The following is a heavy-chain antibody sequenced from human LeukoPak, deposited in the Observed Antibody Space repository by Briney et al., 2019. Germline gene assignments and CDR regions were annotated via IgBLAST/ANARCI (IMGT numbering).Heavy chain of an antibody. Sequence: PGGSLRLSCAASGFSFSEYGMNWVRQAPGKGLEWVSYISSSSSIIHYADSVKGRFTISRDNVKKSLFLQMNSLRAEDTAVYYCANSGFGVGATIDYWGQGTLVTVSS. CDR2: ISSSSSII. J-gene: IGHJ4*02. CDR3: ANSGFGVGATIDY. V-gene: IGHV3-48*01. CDR1: GFSFSEYG. D-gene: IGHD1-26*01.